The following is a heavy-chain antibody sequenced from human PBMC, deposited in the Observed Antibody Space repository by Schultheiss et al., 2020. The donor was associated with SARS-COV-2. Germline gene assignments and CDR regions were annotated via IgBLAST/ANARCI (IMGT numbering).Heavy chain of an antibody. CDR1: GFTVSSNY. V-gene: IGHV3-53*01. J-gene: IGHJ6*02. CDR3: ARWRYSGSYYYYGMDV. D-gene: IGHD1-26*01. CDR2: IYSGGST. Sequence: GGSLRLSCAASGFTVSSNYMSWVRQAPGKGLEWVSVIYSGGSTYYADSVKGRFTISRDNAKNSLYLQMNSLRDEDTAVYYCARWRYSGSYYYYGMDVWGQGTTVTVSS.